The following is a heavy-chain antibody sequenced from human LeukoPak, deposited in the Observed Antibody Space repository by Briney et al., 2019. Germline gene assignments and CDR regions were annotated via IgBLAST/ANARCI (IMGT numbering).Heavy chain of an antibody. CDR3: ARSAGRSDLDFDY. V-gene: IGHV1-2*02. Sequence: ASVKVSCKASGYTFTSYYMHWVRQAPGQGLEWMGWINPNSGGTNYAQKFQGRVTITTDESTSTAYMELSSLRSEDTAVYYCARSAGRSDLDFDYWGQGTLVTVSS. D-gene: IGHD1-1*01. CDR1: GYTFTSYY. CDR2: INPNSGGT. J-gene: IGHJ4*02.